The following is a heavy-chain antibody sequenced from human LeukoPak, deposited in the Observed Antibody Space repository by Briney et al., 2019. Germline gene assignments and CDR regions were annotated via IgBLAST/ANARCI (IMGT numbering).Heavy chain of an antibody. Sequence: PGGSLRLSCAASGFTFSSYVMHWVRQAPGKGLEWVAIISYDGSNEYYADSVKGRFTISRDNSKNTLYLQMNSLRAADTAVYYCARVADHYDSSGYPYDAFDIWGQGTMVTVSS. D-gene: IGHD3-22*01. CDR2: ISYDGSNE. V-gene: IGHV3-30*04. CDR3: ARVADHYDSSGYPYDAFDI. J-gene: IGHJ3*02. CDR1: GFTFSSYV.